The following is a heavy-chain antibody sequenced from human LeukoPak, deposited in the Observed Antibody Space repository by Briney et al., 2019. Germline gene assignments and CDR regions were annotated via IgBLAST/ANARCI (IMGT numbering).Heavy chain of an antibody. V-gene: IGHV1-69*01. Sequence: ASVKVSCKASGGTFSSYAISWVRRAPGQGVEWMGGSIPICGTANYAQKFQGRARITANESTSTAYMEPSSLRSEDTAVYYCARFVTTSHYSDYWGQGTPVTVSS. D-gene: IGHD4-11*01. CDR3: ARFVTTSHYSDY. CDR2: SIPICGTA. CDR1: GGTFSSYA. J-gene: IGHJ4*02.